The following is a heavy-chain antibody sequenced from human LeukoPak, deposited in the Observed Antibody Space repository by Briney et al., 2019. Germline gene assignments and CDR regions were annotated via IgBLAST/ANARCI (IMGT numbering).Heavy chain of an antibody. CDR3: GRDMAGGDWFDP. Sequence: GGSLRLSCAASGFTFSSYEMNWVRQAPGKGLEWVSYISSSGSTIYYADSVKGRFTISRDNAKNSLYLQMNSLRAEDTAVYYCGRDMAGGDWFDPWGQGTLVTVSS. D-gene: IGHD6-19*01. CDR1: GFTFSSYE. J-gene: IGHJ5*02. V-gene: IGHV3-48*03. CDR2: ISSSGSTI.